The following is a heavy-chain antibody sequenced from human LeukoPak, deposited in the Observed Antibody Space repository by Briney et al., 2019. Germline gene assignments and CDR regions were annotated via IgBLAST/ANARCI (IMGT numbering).Heavy chain of an antibody. CDR1: GDPISSYSNYK. Sequence: SETLSLTCTVSGDPISSYSNYKWSWIRQPPGKGLEWIGYIYYHGSTNYNPSLKSRVTFSVDTSKNQFSLKLSSVTAPDTAVYYCASGYSAFDYWGQGTLVTVSS. D-gene: IGHD6-13*01. CDR2: IYYHGST. V-gene: IGHV4-61*01. J-gene: IGHJ4*02. CDR3: ASGYSAFDY.